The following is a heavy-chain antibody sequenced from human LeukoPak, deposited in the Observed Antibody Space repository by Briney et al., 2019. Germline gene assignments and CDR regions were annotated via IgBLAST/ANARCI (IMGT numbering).Heavy chain of an antibody. J-gene: IGHJ6*04. V-gene: IGHV3-30*04. CDR3: ARDGTYYDILTGYSDYYYYGMDV. CDR2: ISYDGSNK. CDR1: GFTFSSYA. D-gene: IGHD3-9*01. Sequence: GGSLRLSCAASGFTFSSYAMHWVRQAPGKGLEWVAVISYDGSNKYYADSVKGRFTISRDNSKNTLYLRMNSLRAEDTAVYYCARDGTYYDILTGYSDYYYYGMDVWGKGTTVTVSS.